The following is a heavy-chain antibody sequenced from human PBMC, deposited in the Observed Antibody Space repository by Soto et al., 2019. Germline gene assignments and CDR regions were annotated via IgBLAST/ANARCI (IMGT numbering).Heavy chain of an antibody. J-gene: IGHJ4*02. CDR1: GGTFSSYA. V-gene: IGHV1-69*13. CDR3: ARSRDDYGDYETQIYY. D-gene: IGHD4-17*01. CDR2: IIPIFGTA. Sequence: GASVKVSCKASGGTFSSYAISWVRQAPGQGLEWMGGIIPIFGTANYAQKFQGRVTITADESTSTAYMELSSLRSEDTAVYYCARSRDDYGDYETQIYYWGQGTLVTVSS.